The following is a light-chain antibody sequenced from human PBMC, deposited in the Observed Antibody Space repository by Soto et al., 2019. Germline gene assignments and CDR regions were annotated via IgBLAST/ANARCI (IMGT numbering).Light chain of an antibody. CDR1: SSDVGGYNY. CDR3: GSYAGSSNV. J-gene: IGLJ1*01. CDR2: EVN. Sequence: QSALTQPPSASGSPGQSVAISCTGTSSDVGGYNYVSWYQQHPGKAPKLMNYEVNKRPSGVPDRFSGSKSGNTASLTVSGLQAEDEADYYCGSYAGSSNVFGTGTKVTVL. V-gene: IGLV2-8*01.